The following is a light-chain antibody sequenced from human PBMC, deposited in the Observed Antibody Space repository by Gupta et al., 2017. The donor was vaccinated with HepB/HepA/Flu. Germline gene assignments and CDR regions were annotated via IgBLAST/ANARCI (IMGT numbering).Light chain of an antibody. CDR2: DVT. J-gene: IGLJ1*01. CDR1: SSDVGGYNY. V-gene: IGLV2-14*03. Sequence: QSALTQPASVSGSPGQSITISCTGTSSDVGGYNYVSWYQQHPGRAPKLLICDVTNRPSGISNRFSGSKSGNTASLTISGRQAEDEADYYCSSYTTTNNPVFGTGTRVTVL. CDR3: SSYTTTNNPV.